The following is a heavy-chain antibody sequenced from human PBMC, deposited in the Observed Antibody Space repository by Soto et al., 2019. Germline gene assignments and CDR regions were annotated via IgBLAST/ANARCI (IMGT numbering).Heavy chain of an antibody. CDR2: ISSSGSTI. Sequence: GGSLRLSCAASGFSFTVYYMSWICQAPGKGLEWVSYISSSGSTIYYADSVKGRFTISGDNSQNTLYLQMNSLRTEDTAVYYCEGPSCYGCSRHYFAYWGLGTLVTVSS. CDR3: EGPSCYGCSRHYFAY. D-gene: IGHD2-2*01. CDR1: GFSFTVYY. J-gene: IGHJ4*02. V-gene: IGHV3-11*01.